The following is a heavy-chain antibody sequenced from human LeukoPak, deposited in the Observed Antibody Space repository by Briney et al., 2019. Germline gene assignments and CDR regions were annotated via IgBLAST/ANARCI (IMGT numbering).Heavy chain of an antibody. CDR1: GGSISSGSYY. V-gene: IGHV4-61*02. Sequence: SQTLSLTCTVSGGSISSGSYYWSWIRQPAGTGLEWIGRIYTSGSTNYNPSLKSRVTISVDTSKDQFSLKLSSVTAADTAVYYCARAVVVAAYLTPPFDYWGQGTLVTVSS. J-gene: IGHJ4*02. CDR3: ARAVVVAAYLTPPFDY. D-gene: IGHD2-15*01. CDR2: IYTSGST.